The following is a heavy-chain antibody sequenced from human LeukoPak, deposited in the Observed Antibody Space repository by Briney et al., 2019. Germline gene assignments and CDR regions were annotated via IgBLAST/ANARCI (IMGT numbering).Heavy chain of an antibody. J-gene: IGHJ4*02. Sequence: PSETLSLTCAVSGYSINTGYYWGWIRQPPGKGPEWIGSIYHSGTTHYNSSLKSRVTISVDTSKNQFSLKLSVVTAADTAVYYCARRGGGTGWYFDYWGQGTLVTVSS. D-gene: IGHD6-19*01. V-gene: IGHV4-38-2*01. CDR3: ARRGGGTGWYFDY. CDR2: IYHSGTT. CDR1: GYSINTGYY.